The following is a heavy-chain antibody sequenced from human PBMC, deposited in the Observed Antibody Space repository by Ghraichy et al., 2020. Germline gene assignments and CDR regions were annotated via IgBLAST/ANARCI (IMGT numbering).Heavy chain of an antibody. D-gene: IGHD3-16*02. Sequence: WIGRFYTSAYTAYNPSLKSRVTMSVDTSKNQFSLTLNSVTAADTAVYYCARAPLGHYRDVWGKGTMVTVSS. CDR2: FYTSAYT. J-gene: IGHJ6*03. CDR3: ARAPLGHYRDV. V-gene: IGHV4-4*07.